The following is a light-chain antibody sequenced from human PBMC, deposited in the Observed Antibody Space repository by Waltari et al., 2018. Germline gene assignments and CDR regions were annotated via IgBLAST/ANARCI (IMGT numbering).Light chain of an antibody. Sequence: SSELTQAPAVSVALGQTVRITCQGASLRSYYASWYQQKPGQAPVLVIYGKNNRPSGIPDRFSGSSSGNTASLTITGAQAEDEADYYCNSRDSSGNHLWVFGGGTKLTVL. CDR2: GKN. J-gene: IGLJ2*01. CDR3: NSRDSSGNHLWV. CDR1: SLRSYY. V-gene: IGLV3-19*01.